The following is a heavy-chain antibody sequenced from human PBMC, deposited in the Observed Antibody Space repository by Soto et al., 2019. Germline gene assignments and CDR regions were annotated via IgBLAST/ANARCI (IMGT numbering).Heavy chain of an antibody. Sequence: SETLSLTCAVYGGSFSGYYWSWIRQPPGKGLEWIGEINHSGSTNYNPSLKSRVTISVDTSTIKFSLKLSFVTAADTAVYYCARGHKRWFGELLPWRFDYWGQGTLVTVSS. J-gene: IGHJ4*02. CDR3: ARGHKRWFGELLPWRFDY. D-gene: IGHD3-10*01. CDR2: INHSGST. CDR1: GGSFSGYY. V-gene: IGHV4-34*01.